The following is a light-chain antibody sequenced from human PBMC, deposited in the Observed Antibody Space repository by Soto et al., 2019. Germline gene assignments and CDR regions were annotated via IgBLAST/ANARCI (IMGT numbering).Light chain of an antibody. J-gene: IGLJ3*02. Sequence: QSALTQSASVSASPGQSITISCTGTSSDVGGYDYVSWYQQHPGKAPKLIIYQVTNRPSGVSNRFSGSKSGNTASLTISGLQPEDEADYYCSSYTSTEIGVFGGGTKLTVL. CDR2: QVT. CDR1: SSDVGGYDY. CDR3: SSYTSTEIGV. V-gene: IGLV2-14*01.